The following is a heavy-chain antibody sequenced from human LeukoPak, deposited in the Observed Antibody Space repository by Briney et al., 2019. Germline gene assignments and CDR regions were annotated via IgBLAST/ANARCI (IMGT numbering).Heavy chain of an antibody. CDR3: AGLSGGYCTNGVCYGLIAWY. Sequence: PGESLKISCKGSGYSFTSYWIGWGRQMPGKGLEWMGIIYPGDSDTRYSPSFQGQVTISADKSISTVYLPWSSLKASDNGIYYCAGLSGGYCTNGVCYGLIAWYWGQGTLVTVSS. V-gene: IGHV5-51*03. CDR2: IYPGDSDT. D-gene: IGHD2-8*01. CDR1: GYSFTSYW. J-gene: IGHJ4*02.